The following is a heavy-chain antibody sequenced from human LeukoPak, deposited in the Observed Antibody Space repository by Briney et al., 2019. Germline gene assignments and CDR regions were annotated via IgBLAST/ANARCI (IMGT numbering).Heavy chain of an antibody. D-gene: IGHD6-13*01. J-gene: IGHJ5*02. CDR1: GYTFTSYG. CDR2: ISAYNGNT. CDR3: ARFMVIAAAGVNWFDP. Sequence: ASVKVSCKASGYTFTSYGISWVRQAPGQGLEWMGWISAYNGNTNYAQKLQGRVTMTTDTSTSTAYMELRSLRSDDTAVYYCARFMVIAAAGVNWFDPWGQGTLVTVSS. V-gene: IGHV1-18*01.